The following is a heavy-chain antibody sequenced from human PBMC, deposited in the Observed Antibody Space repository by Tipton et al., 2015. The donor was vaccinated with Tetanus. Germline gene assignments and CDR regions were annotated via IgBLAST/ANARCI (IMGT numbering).Heavy chain of an antibody. V-gene: IGHV3-21*01. CDR3: ARAGSMVRGSEGYFDY. D-gene: IGHD3-10*01. CDR1: GFTFSSYS. Sequence: FLRLSCAASGFTFSSYSMNWVRQAPGKGLEWVSSISSSSSYIYYADSVKGRFTISRDNAKNSLYLQMNSLRAEDTAVYYCARAGSMVRGSEGYFDYWGQGTLVTVSS. CDR2: ISSSSSYI. J-gene: IGHJ4*02.